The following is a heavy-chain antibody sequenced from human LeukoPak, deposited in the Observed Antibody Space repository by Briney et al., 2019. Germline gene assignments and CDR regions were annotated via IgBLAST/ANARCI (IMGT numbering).Heavy chain of an antibody. Sequence: PGGSLRLSCAASGSTFSSYAMSWVRQAPGKGLEWVSAISGSGGSTYYADSVKGRFTISRDNSKNTLYLQMNSLRAEDTAVYYCAKDPMAARLLWYFDLWGRGTLVTVSS. CDR1: GSTFSSYA. CDR3: AKDPMAARLLWYFDL. J-gene: IGHJ2*01. D-gene: IGHD6-6*01. V-gene: IGHV3-23*01. CDR2: ISGSGGST.